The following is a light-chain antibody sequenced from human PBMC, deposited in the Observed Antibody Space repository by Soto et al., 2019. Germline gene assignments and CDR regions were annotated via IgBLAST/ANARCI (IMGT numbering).Light chain of an antibody. CDR3: QQYGGPPWT. J-gene: IGKJ1*01. CDR2: GAS. V-gene: IGKV3-20*01. CDR1: QSVSSSW. Sequence: EIVLTQSPGTLSLSPGERATLSCRASQSVSSSWLAWYQQKPGQAPRLLIYGASSRATGAPDRFSGSGSGTDFTLTITRLEPEDSSVFYCQQYGGPPWTFGQGTKVEIK.